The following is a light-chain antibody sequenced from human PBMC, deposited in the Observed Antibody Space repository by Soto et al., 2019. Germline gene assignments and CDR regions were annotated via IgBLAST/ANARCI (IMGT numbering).Light chain of an antibody. CDR1: QSISSY. V-gene: IGKV1-39*01. J-gene: IGKJ1*01. CDR3: QQSYSTPRWT. CDR2: AAS. Sequence: DIQMTQSPSSLSAFVGDRVTITYRASQSISSYLNWYQQRPGKAPKLLIYAASSLQSGVPSRFSGSGSGTDFTLTISSLQPEDFATYYCQQSYSTPRWTFGQGTKVDNK.